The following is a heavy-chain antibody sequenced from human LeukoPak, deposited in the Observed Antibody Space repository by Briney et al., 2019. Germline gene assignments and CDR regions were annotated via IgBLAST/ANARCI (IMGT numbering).Heavy chain of an antibody. CDR3: ASEGYDSSGYYYRFDY. CDR1: GGTFSSYA. Sequence: SVKVSCKASGGTFSSYAISWVRQAPGQGLEWMGRVIPILGIANYAQKFQGRVTITADKSTSTAYMELSSLRSEDTAVYYCASEGYDSSGYYYRFDYWGQGTLVTVSS. J-gene: IGHJ4*02. D-gene: IGHD3-22*01. CDR2: VIPILGIA. V-gene: IGHV1-69*04.